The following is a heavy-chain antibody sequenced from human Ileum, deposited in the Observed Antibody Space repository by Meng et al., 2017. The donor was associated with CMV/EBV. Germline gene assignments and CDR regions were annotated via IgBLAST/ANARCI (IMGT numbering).Heavy chain of an antibody. J-gene: IGHJ6*02. CDR1: GGSISSTTYY. Sequence: TVSGGSISSTTYYWSWIRQPPGKGLEWIGYIYYDGSPFYNPSLKSRVTMSVDTSSNHFSLKLSSVTAADTAVYYCARDTGYSNSDVWGQGTTVTVSS. CDR2: IYYDGSP. V-gene: IGHV4-30-4*08. CDR3: ARDTGYSNSDV. D-gene: IGHD6-13*01.